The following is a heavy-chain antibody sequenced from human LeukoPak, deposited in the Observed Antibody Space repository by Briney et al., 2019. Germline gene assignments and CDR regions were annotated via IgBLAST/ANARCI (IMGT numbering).Heavy chain of an antibody. D-gene: IGHD3-22*01. Sequence: SETLSLTCTVSGGSISSSSYYWGWIRQPPGKGLEWIGSIYYSGSTNYNPSLKSRVTTSVDTSKNQFSLKMSSVTAADTAVYYCARYYYDSSGYYYYFDYWGQGTLVTVSS. CDR1: GGSISSSSYY. V-gene: IGHV4-39*07. J-gene: IGHJ4*02. CDR3: ARYYYDSSGYYYYFDY. CDR2: IYYSGST.